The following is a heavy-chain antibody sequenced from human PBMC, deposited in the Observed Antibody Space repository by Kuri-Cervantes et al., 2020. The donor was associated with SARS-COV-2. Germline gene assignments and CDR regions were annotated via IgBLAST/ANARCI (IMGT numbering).Heavy chain of an antibody. D-gene: IGHD4-23*01. Sequence: GESLKISCAASGFTFSSYAMHWVRQAPGKGLEWVAVIWYDGSNKYHADSVKGRFTISRDNSKNTLYLQMNSLRAEDTAVYYCARSLYGGTSWYYGMDVWGQGTTVTDSS. CDR2: IWYDGSNK. V-gene: IGHV3-33*01. J-gene: IGHJ6*02. CDR3: ARSLYGGTSWYYGMDV. CDR1: GFTFSSYA.